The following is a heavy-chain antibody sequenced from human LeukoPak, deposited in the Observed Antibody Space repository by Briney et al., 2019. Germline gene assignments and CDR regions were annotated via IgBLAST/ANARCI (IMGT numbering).Heavy chain of an antibody. Sequence: GGSLRLSCVASGFSLSTYEMNWVRQAPGKGLELVSYISSSNLLFYADSVKGRFTISRDNAKNSLYLQLNSLRAEDTAVYYSVRDRVGWYREFDLWGQGTLVTVSS. CDR2: ISSSNLL. D-gene: IGHD6-19*01. V-gene: IGHV3-69-1*02. CDR1: GFSLSTYE. CDR3: VRDRVGWYREFDL. J-gene: IGHJ5*02.